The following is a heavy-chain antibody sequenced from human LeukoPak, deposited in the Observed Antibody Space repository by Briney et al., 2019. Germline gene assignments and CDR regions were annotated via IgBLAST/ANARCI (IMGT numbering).Heavy chain of an antibody. CDR2: INSDGSST. Sequence: GGSLRLSCAVSGFNFRNYWMHWVRQAPGKGLVWVSRINSDGSSTTYADSVKGRFTISRDNAENTLYLQMNSLRAEDTPVYYCARAQNDFWGAVEYWGQGTLVTVSS. CDR1: GFNFRNYW. D-gene: IGHD3-3*01. V-gene: IGHV3-74*01. CDR3: ARAQNDFWGAVEY. J-gene: IGHJ4*02.